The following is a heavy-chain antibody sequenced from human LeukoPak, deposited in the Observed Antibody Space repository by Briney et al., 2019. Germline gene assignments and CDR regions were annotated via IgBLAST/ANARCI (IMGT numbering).Heavy chain of an antibody. V-gene: IGHV4-59*11. J-gene: IGHJ4*02. CDR3: ARLLYCSSTSCPPHFDY. CDR1: GGSISSHY. CDR2: IYYSGST. D-gene: IGHD2-2*01. Sequence: SETLSLTCTVSGGSISSHYWSWIRQPPGKGLEWIGYIYYSGSTNYNPSLKSRVTISVDTSKNQFSQKLSSVTAADTAVYYCARLLYCSSTSCPPHFDYWGQGTLVTVSS.